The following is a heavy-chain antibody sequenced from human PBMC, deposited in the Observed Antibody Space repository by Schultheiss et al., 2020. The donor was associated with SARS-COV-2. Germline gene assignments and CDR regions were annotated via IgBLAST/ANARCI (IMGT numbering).Heavy chain of an antibody. CDR2: IWYDGSNK. V-gene: IGHV3-33*01. J-gene: IGHJ6*02. Sequence: GESLKISCAASGFTFSSYGMHWVRQAPGKGLEWVAVIWYDGSNKYYADSVKGRFTISRDNSKNTLYLQMNSLRAEDTAVYYCARDPGYCSSTSCSTHGMDVWGQGITVTVSS. D-gene: IGHD2-2*01. CDR3: ARDPGYCSSTSCSTHGMDV. CDR1: GFTFSSYG.